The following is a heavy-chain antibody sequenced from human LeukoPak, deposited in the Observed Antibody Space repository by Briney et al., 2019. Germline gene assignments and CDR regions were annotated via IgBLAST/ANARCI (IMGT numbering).Heavy chain of an antibody. CDR3: AKDEFYGYDY. Sequence: PGGSLRLSCAASGFTFSSYGRHWVRQAPGKGLEGVAFIRYDGSNKYYADSVKGRFTISRDNSKNTLYRQMNSLRAEDTAVYYCAKDEFYGYDYWGQGTLVTVSS. CDR2: IRYDGSNK. D-gene: IGHD4-17*01. V-gene: IGHV3-30*02. J-gene: IGHJ4*02. CDR1: GFTFSSYG.